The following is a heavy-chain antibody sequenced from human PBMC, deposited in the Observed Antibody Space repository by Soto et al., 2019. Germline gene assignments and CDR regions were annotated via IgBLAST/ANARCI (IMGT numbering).Heavy chain of an antibody. CDR3: ARAQWDSSSYYFDY. CDR1: GGSISSGDYY. V-gene: IGHV4-30-4*01. J-gene: IGHJ4*02. Sequence: TLSLTCTVSGGSISSGDYYWSWIRQPPGKGLEWIGYINHSGSTNYNPSLKSRVTISVDTSKNQFSLKLSSVTAADTAVYYCARAQWDSSSYYFDYWGQGTLVTVSS. D-gene: IGHD6-6*01. CDR2: INHSGST.